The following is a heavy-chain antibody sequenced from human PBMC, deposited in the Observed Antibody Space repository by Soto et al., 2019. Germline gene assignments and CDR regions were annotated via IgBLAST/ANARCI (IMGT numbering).Heavy chain of an antibody. Sequence: SETLSLTCAVYGGSFSGYYWGWIRQPPGKGLEWIGSVYFSGTTYYNPSLKSRVTISVDTSKNHFSLRLSSVTAADTAIYYCARHGPYWGQGTLVTVSS. J-gene: IGHJ4*02. CDR2: VYFSGTT. CDR1: GGSFSGYY. CDR3: ARHGPY. V-gene: IGHV4-39*01.